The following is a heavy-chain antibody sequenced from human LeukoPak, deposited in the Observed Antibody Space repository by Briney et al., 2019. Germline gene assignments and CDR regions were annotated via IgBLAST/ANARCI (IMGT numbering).Heavy chain of an antibody. Sequence: SGGSLRLSCAASGFTFSSYEMNWVRQVPGKGLEWVSYIRSSGSTIYYADSVKGRFTISRDNSKNTLYLQMNSLRAEDTAVYYCAKGDYGDYGYSVGLDPWGQGTLVTVSS. CDR2: IRSSGSTI. D-gene: IGHD4-17*01. CDR1: GFTFSSYE. V-gene: IGHV3-48*03. J-gene: IGHJ5*02. CDR3: AKGDYGDYGYSVGLDP.